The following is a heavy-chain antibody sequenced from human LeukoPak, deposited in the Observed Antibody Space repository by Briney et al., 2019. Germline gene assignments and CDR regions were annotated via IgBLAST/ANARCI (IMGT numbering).Heavy chain of an antibody. D-gene: IGHD3-9*01. CDR1: GGSFSGYY. CDR3: ARAGSYDILGIDP. CDR2: IYYSGST. V-gene: IGHV4-59*01. Sequence: PSETLSLTCAVYGGSFSGYYWSWIRQPPGKGLEWIGYIYYSGSTNYNPSLKSRVTISVDTSKNQFSLKLSSVTAADTAVYYCARAGSYDILGIDPWGQGTLVTVSS. J-gene: IGHJ5*02.